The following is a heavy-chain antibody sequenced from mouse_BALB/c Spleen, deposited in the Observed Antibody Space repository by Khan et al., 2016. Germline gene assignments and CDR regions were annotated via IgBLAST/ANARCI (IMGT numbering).Heavy chain of an antibody. J-gene: IGHJ2*01. D-gene: IGHD2-4*01. CDR2: INPSNGGT. CDR1: GYTFTSYY. V-gene: IGHV1S81*02. Sequence: QVQLKESGAELVKPGASVKLSCKASGYTFTSYYMYWVKQRPGQGLEWIGEINPSNGGTNFNEKVKSKATLTVDKSSSTAYIQLSSLTSEDSAVYYCTRGGYDYDYWGQGTTLTVSS. CDR3: TRGGYDYDY.